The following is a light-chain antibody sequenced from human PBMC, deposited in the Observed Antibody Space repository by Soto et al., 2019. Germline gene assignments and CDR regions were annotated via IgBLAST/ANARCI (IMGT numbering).Light chain of an antibody. J-gene: IGKJ2*01. CDR3: QQYYSTPYT. CDR2: WAS. V-gene: IGKV4-1*01. CDR1: QSVFYLSNNKNC. Sequence: DIVMTQSPDSLAVSLGERATINCKSSQSVFYLSNNKNCLGWFQQRPGQPPKLLIHWASTRESGVPDRFSASGSGTDFTLTISNLQAEDVAIYYCQQYYSTPYTFGQGTNLEI.